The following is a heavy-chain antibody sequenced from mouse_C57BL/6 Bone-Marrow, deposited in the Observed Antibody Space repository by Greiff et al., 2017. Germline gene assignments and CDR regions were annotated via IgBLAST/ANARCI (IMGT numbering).Heavy chain of an antibody. CDR3: ASSWRRRRGGYYAMDY. Sequence: VKLQESGAELMKPGASVKLSCKATGYTFTGYWIEWVKQRPGHGLEWIGEILPGSGSTNYNEKFKGKATFSADTSSNTAYMQLSSLTTEDSAIYYCASSWRRRRGGYYAMDYWGQGTSVTVSS. CDR2: ILPGSGST. CDR1: GYTFTGYW. J-gene: IGHJ4*01. D-gene: IGHD2-12*01. V-gene: IGHV1-9*01.